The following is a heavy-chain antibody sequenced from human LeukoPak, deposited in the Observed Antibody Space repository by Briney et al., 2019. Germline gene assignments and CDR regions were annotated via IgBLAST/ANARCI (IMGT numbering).Heavy chain of an antibody. D-gene: IGHD4-17*01. CDR1: GGSFSGYY. V-gene: IGHV4-34*01. CDR2: IYYSGST. J-gene: IGHJ4*02. Sequence: SETLSLTCAVYGGSFSGYYWSWIRQPPGKGLEWIGSIYYSGSTYYNPSLKSRVTISVDTSKNQFSLKLSSVTAADTAVYYCASENDYGDYLEWGQGTLVTVSS. CDR3: ASENDYGDYLE.